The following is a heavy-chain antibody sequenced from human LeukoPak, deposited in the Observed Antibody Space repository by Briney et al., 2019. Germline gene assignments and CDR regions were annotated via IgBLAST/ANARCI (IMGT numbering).Heavy chain of an antibody. V-gene: IGHV4-59*08. D-gene: IGHD6-19*01. CDR1: GGSISSSY. CDR3: ARLPTVAGTSGYFDL. J-gene: IGHJ2*01. Sequence: PSETLSLTCTVSGGSISSSYWAWIRQPPGKGLEYIGYIYDSGSTNYNPPLKSRVTISLDTSKNQFSLNLNSVTAADTAVYYCARLPTVAGTSGYFDLWGRGTLVTVSS. CDR2: IYDSGST.